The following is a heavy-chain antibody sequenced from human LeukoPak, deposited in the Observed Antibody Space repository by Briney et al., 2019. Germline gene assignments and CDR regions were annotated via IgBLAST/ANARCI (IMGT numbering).Heavy chain of an antibody. CDR2: IYYSGST. D-gene: IGHD6-19*01. CDR1: GGSLSSYY. V-gene: IGHV4-59*08. Sequence: SETLSLTCTVSGGSLSSYYWSGIRQPPGKGLEWMGYIYYSGSTNYNPSLKSRVTISVDTSKNQFSLKLSSVTAADTAVYYCARRFGAIAVAGTRRGGYYYFDYGGQGTLVTVS. J-gene: IGHJ4*02. CDR3: ARRFGAIAVAGTRRGGYYYFDY.